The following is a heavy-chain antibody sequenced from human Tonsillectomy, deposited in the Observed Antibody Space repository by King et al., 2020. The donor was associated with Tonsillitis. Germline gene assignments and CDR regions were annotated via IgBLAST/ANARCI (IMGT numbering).Heavy chain of an antibody. CDR2: IYYSGST. Sequence: QLQLQESGPGLVKPXEALSLTCTVSGGSISSSSYYWGWIRQPPGKGLEWIGNIYYSGSTYYNPSLKSRXTXSVDTSKXXXSXKLRSVTAADPAAYYCAXHXXYXYGMXVXGXXXXVXXXX. CDR1: GGSISSSSYY. CDR3: AXHXXYXYGMXV. J-gene: IGHJ6*04. V-gene: IGHV4-39*01.